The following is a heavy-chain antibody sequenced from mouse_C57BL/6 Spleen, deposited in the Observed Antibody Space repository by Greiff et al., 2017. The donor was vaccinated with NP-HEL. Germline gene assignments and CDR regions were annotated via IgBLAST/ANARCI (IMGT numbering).Heavy chain of an antibody. CDR2: IDPSDSYT. CDR1: GYTFTSYW. V-gene: IGHV1-69*01. D-gene: IGHD4-1*01. CDR3: ARSGWDVTFDY. Sequence: QVQLQQPGAELVMPGASVKLSCKASGYTFTSYWMHWVKQRPGQGLEWIGEIDPSDSYTNYNQKFKGKSTLTVDKSSSTAYMQLSSLTSEDSAVYYCARSGWDVTFDYWGQGTTLTVSS. J-gene: IGHJ2*01.